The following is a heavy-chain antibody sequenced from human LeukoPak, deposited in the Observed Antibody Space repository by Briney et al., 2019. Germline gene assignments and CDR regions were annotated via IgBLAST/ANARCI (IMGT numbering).Heavy chain of an antibody. CDR1: GGSISSSTYY. CDR3: ARDFGDIVAAFDI. J-gene: IGHJ3*02. V-gene: IGHV4-61*01. D-gene: IGHD5-12*01. Sequence: PSETLSLTCTVSGGSISSSTYYWGWIRQPPGKGLEWIGYIYDSGRTNYNPSLKSRVTISVDTSKNQFSLKLSSVTAADTAVYYCARDFGDIVAAFDIWGQGTVVTVSA. CDR2: IYDSGRT.